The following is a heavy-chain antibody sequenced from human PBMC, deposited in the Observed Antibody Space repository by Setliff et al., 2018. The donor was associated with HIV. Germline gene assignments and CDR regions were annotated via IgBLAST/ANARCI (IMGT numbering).Heavy chain of an antibody. Sequence: PGGSLRLSCEASGFTLTKYTMTWVRQAPGKGLEWVSIIYSDDYTYYSDSVKGRFTISRDKSKNILYLQMNSLRAEDTAVYYCARRTYCSSTTCFDYWGQGTLVTVSS. CDR2: IYSDDYT. D-gene: IGHD2-2*01. CDR3: ARRTYCSSTTCFDY. V-gene: IGHV3-66*04. CDR1: GFTLTKYT. J-gene: IGHJ4*02.